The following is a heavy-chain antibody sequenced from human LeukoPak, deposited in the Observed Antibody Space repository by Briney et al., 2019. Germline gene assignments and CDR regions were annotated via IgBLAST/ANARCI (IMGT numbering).Heavy chain of an antibody. CDR2: MNPNSSNT. D-gene: IGHD6-19*01. V-gene: IGHV1-8*02. CDR3: ARTSESSGWYGYYYYYMDV. J-gene: IGHJ6*03. Sequence: ASVKVSFKSSGYTFTSYDINWVRQATGQGLEWMGLMNPNSSNTSYAQKVQGRVTMTRNTSISTAYMELSSMRSEDTAVYYCARTSESSGWYGYYYYYMDVWGKGTTVTISS. CDR1: GYTFTSYD.